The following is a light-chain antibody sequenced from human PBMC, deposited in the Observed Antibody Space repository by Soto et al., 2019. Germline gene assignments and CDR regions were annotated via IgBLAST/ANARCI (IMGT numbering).Light chain of an antibody. J-gene: IGKJ5*01. Sequence: DIQMTQSPSSLSASVGDRVTITCQASQDISNYLNWYQQKPGKAPKLLIYDASNLETGVPSRLSGSGSGTDFTFPISSLQPADIETYYCQQYDNLPITFGQGTRLEIK. CDR2: DAS. CDR1: QDISNY. CDR3: QQYDNLPIT. V-gene: IGKV1-33*01.